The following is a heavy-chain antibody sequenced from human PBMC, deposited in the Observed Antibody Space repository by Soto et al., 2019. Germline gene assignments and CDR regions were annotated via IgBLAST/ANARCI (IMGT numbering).Heavy chain of an antibody. CDR1: GFTFTDYG. CDR3: AKDTYYHDSSGYYVFDY. J-gene: IGHJ4*02. Sequence: QVQLVESGGGVVQPGRSLRLSCADSGFTFTDYGMHWVRQAPAKGLEWVAVISYDGSNKNYADSVKGRFTISRDNSKNTLYLQMNSLRAEDTAAYYCAKDTYYHDSSGYYVFDYWGQGTLVTVSS. D-gene: IGHD3-22*01. CDR2: ISYDGSNK. V-gene: IGHV3-30*18.